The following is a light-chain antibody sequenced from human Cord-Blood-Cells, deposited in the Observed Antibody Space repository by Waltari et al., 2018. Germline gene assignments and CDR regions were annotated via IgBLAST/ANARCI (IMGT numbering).Light chain of an antibody. CDR2: EGS. CDR3: CSYAGSSTWV. Sequence: QSALTHPASVSGSPGQSITISCTGPSSDVGSYNLVSVYQQHPGKAPKRMIYEGSKRPSGVSNRFSGSKSGNTASLTISGLQAEDEADYYCCSYAGSSTWVFGGGTKLTVL. J-gene: IGLJ3*02. CDR1: SSDVGSYNL. V-gene: IGLV2-23*01.